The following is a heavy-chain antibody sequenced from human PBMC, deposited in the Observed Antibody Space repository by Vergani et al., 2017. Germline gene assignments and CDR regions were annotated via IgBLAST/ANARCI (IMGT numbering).Heavy chain of an antibody. V-gene: IGHV3-15*01. CDR1: GFTFSNAW. CDR3: TTGGGEYYYDSSGYSTRIDY. D-gene: IGHD3-22*01. CDR2: IKSKTDGGTT. Sequence: EVQLVESGGGLVQPGRSLRLSCAASGFTFSNAWMSWVRQAPGKGLEWVGRIKSKTDGGTTDYAAPVKGRFTISRDDSKNTLYLQMNSLKTEDTAVYYCTTGGGEYYYDSSGYSTRIDYWGQGTLVTVSS. J-gene: IGHJ4*02.